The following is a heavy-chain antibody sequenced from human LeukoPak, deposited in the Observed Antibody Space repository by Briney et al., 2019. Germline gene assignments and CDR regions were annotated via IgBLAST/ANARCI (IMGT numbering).Heavy chain of an antibody. Sequence: SGPTLVKPTQTLTLTCTFSGFSLSTSGVGVGWIRQPPGKALEWLALIYWDDDKRYSPSLKSRLTITKDTSKNQVVLTMTNTDPVDTATNYCAHRGDARAVAGSRAFDIWGQGTMVTVSS. CDR1: GFSLSTSGVG. J-gene: IGHJ3*02. CDR2: IYWDDDK. V-gene: IGHV2-5*02. CDR3: AHRGDARAVAGSRAFDI. D-gene: IGHD6-19*01.